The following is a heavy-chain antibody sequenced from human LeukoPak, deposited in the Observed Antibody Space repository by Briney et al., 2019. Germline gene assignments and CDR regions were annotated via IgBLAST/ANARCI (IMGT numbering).Heavy chain of an antibody. CDR3: AREPDSGSYLSPCYGMDV. V-gene: IGHV3-11*01. Sequence: GGSLRLSCAASGFTFSDYYMSWIRQAPGKGLEWVSYISSSGSTIYYADSVKGRFTISRDNAKNSLYLQMNSLGAEDTAVYYCAREPDSGSYLSPCYGMDVWGQGTTVTVSS. J-gene: IGHJ6*02. CDR2: ISSSGSTI. CDR1: GFTFSDYY. D-gene: IGHD3-10*01.